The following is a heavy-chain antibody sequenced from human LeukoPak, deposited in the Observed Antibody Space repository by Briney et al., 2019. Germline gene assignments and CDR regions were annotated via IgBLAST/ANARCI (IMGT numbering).Heavy chain of an antibody. CDR1: GGSISSSSYY. J-gene: IGHJ3*02. V-gene: IGHV4-61*02. D-gene: IGHD2/OR15-2a*01. Sequence: SETLSLTCTVSGGSISSSSYYWSWIRQPAGKGLEWIGRIYTSGSTNYNPSLKSRVTISVDTSKNQFSLKLSSVTAADTAVYYCARDRLLDAFDIWGQGTMVTVSS. CDR3: ARDRLLDAFDI. CDR2: IYTSGST.